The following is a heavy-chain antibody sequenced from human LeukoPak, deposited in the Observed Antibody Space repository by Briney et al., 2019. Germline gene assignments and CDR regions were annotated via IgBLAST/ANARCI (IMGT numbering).Heavy chain of an antibody. Sequence: PETLSLTCTVSGGSISSYYWSWIRQPAGKGLEWIGRIYTSGSTNYNPSLKSRVTMSVDTSKNQFSLKLSSVTAADTAVYYCARTEPAKYYDFWSGYHGNWFDPWGQGTLVTVSS. D-gene: IGHD3-3*01. J-gene: IGHJ5*02. CDR1: GGSISSYY. CDR2: IYTSGST. CDR3: ARTEPAKYYDFWSGYHGNWFDP. V-gene: IGHV4-4*07.